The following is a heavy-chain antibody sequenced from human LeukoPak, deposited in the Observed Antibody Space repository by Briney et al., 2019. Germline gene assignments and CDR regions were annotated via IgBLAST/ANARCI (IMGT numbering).Heavy chain of an antibody. D-gene: IGHD2-2*02. V-gene: IGHV4-61*01. CDR2: IYYSGST. Sequence: SETLSLTCIVSGGSVSSSSYSWSWIRRPPGKGLEWIGYIYYSGSTNYNPSLKSRVTMSIDTSKNQFSLKLSSVTAADAAVFYCARTARHCSSSGCYIGGFDTWGQGTMVTVSS. CDR1: GGSVSSSSYS. J-gene: IGHJ3*02. CDR3: ARTARHCSSSGCYIGGFDT.